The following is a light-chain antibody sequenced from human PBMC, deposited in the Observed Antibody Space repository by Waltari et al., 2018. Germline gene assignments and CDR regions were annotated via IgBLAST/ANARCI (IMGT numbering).Light chain of an antibody. CDR3: CSYAGSSTWV. V-gene: IGLV2-23*02. CDR1: SSDVGGYNY. CDR2: DVS. Sequence: QSALTQPASVSGSPGQSITISCTGTSSDVGGYNYVSWYQQHPGKAHKLMIYDVSKRPSGVSNRCAGSKSGNTASLTIAGLPAEDEADYYCCSYAGSSTWVFGGGTKLTVL. J-gene: IGLJ3*02.